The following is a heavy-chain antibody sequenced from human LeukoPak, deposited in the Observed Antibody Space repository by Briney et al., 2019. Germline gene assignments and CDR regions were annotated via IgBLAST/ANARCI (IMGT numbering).Heavy chain of an antibody. Sequence: GGSLRLSCAASGFTFGDFGMSWVRQAPGKGLEWVSGIYWNGDGTGYADSVKGRFTISRDNAKNSLYLQMNSLRAEDTAVYYCAKAVAGTSFDWGQGTLVTVSS. D-gene: IGHD6-19*01. CDR1: GFTFGDFG. V-gene: IGHV3-20*04. CDR3: AKAVAGTSFD. J-gene: IGHJ4*02. CDR2: IYWNGDGT.